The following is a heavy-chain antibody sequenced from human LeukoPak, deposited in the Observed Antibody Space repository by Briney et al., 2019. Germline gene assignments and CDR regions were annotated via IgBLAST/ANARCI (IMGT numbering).Heavy chain of an antibody. CDR3: AKAPYCSSTSCYLGHFDY. CDR1: GFTFSDYY. V-gene: IGHV3-11*04. D-gene: IGHD2-2*01. J-gene: IGHJ4*02. CDR2: ISSDSSTI. Sequence: GGSLRLSCAASGFTFSDYYMSWLRQAPGKGLEWVSYISSDSSTIYYADSVKGRFTISRDNSKNTLYLQMNSLRAEDTAVYYCAKAPYCSSTSCYLGHFDYWGQGTLVTVSS.